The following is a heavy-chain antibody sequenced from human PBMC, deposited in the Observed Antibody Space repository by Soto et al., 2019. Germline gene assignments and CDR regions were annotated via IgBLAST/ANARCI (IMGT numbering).Heavy chain of an antibody. CDR2: MNPNSGNT. V-gene: IGHV1-8*01. J-gene: IGHJ4*02. D-gene: IGHD1-26*01. CDR3: AGEKVGTTGIDF. CDR1: GYTCTGYD. Sequence: QAQLVQSGAEVMKPGASVKVSCKASGYTCTGYDINWVRQATGQGLEWMGWMNPNSGNTGYAQNFQGRVTMTRDNSITTAYMELTSLRDDDSAVYYCAGEKVGTTGIDFWGQGTLVTVSS.